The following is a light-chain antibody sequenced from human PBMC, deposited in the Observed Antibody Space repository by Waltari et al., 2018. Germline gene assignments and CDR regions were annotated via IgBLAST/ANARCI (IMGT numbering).Light chain of an antibody. Sequence: QSALTQPASVSGSPGQSITISCTGTSSDVGGYNYVPWYQQHPGKAPKLMIYDVSKRPSGVSNRFSGSKSGNTASLTISGLQAEDEADYYCCSYAGSSTFEVFGTGTKVTVL. V-gene: IGLV2-23*02. CDR1: SSDVGGYNY. J-gene: IGLJ1*01. CDR2: DVS. CDR3: CSYAGSSTFEV.